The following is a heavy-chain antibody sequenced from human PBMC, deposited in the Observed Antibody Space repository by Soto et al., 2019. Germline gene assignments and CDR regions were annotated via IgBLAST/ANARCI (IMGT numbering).Heavy chain of an antibody. D-gene: IGHD4-17*01. CDR3: VRTVTTYWYFDL. V-gene: IGHV3-53*01. J-gene: IGHJ2*01. CDR1: GFTVSSNY. Sequence: GGSLRLSCAASGFTVSSNYMSWVRQAPGKGLEWVSVIYSGGSTYYADSVKGRFTISRDNSKNTLYLQMNSLRAEDTAVYYCVRTVTTYWYFDLWGRGTRVTVSS. CDR2: IYSGGST.